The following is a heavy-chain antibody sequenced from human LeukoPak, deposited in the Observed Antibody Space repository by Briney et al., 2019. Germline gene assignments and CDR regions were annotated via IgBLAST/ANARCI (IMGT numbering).Heavy chain of an antibody. J-gene: IGHJ3*02. CDR3: ARGDNPSSRLLWFRRQRGDAFDI. CDR2: INHSGST. Sequence: SETLSLTCAVYGGSFSGYYWSWIRQPPGKGLEWIGEINHSGSTNYNPSLKSRVTISVDTSKNQFSLKLSSVTAADTAVYYCARGDNPSSRLLWFRRQRGDAFDIWGQGTMVTVSS. CDR1: GGSFSGYY. V-gene: IGHV4-34*01. D-gene: IGHD3-10*01.